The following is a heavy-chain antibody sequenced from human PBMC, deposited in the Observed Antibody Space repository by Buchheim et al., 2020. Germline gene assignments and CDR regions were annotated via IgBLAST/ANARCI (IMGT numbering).Heavy chain of an antibody. J-gene: IGHJ6*03. CDR2: ISGSDGST. V-gene: IGHV3-23*01. CDR1: GFTFSSYA. CDR3: AKESTAAYYYYYYYMDV. D-gene: IGHD5/OR15-5a*01. Sequence: EVQLLESGGGLVQPGGSLRLSCAASGFTFSSYAMSWVRQAPGKGLEWVSAISGSDGSTYYADSVKGRFTISRDNSKNKLYLQMNSLRAEDTAVYYCAKESTAAYYYYYYYMDVWGKGTT.